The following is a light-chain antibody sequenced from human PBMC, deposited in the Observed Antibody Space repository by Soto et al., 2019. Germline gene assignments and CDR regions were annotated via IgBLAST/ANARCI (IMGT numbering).Light chain of an antibody. CDR3: QQYNNWPRAT. V-gene: IGKV3-15*01. CDR1: ESVSSN. CDR2: RTS. Sequence: ETVLTQSPATLSLSPGESATLSCRASESVSSNLAWYQQKPGQAPRLLMFRTSSRATGFPARFSGSGSGTEFNLTISSLQSEDFGVYYCQQYNNWPRATFGGGTKGDIK. J-gene: IGKJ4*01.